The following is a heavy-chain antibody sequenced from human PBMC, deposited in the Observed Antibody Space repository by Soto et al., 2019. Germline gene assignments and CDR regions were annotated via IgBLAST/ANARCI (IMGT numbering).Heavy chain of an antibody. Sequence: SETLSLTCAVYGGSFSGYHWSWIRQPPGKGLEWIGEINHSGSTNYNPSLKSRVTISVDTSKNQFSLKLSSVTAADTAVYYCARDPVLRFLEWSRYYYYYYGMDVWGQGTTVTVSS. D-gene: IGHD3-3*01. CDR1: GGSFSGYH. CDR3: ARDPVLRFLEWSRYYYYYYGMDV. J-gene: IGHJ6*02. CDR2: INHSGST. V-gene: IGHV4-34*01.